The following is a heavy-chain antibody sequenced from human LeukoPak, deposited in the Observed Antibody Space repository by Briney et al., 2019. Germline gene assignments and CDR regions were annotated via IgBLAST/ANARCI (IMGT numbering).Heavy chain of an antibody. Sequence: PGGSLRLSCAAPGFPFSSYWMSWVRQAPGKGLEWVANIKQDGSEKYYVDSVKGRFTISRDNAKNSLYLQMNSLRAEDTAVYYCARVIGYCSGGSCYVGYWGQGTLVTVSS. V-gene: IGHV3-7*01. CDR3: ARVIGYCSGGSCYVGY. D-gene: IGHD2-15*01. CDR1: GFPFSSYW. J-gene: IGHJ4*02. CDR2: IKQDGSEK.